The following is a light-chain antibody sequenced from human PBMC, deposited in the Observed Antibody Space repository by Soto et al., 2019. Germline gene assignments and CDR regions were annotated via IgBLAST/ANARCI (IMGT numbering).Light chain of an antibody. CDR1: QSISSK. V-gene: IGKV3-11*01. J-gene: IGKJ5*01. CDR2: DAS. CDR3: QQRSNWLRIT. Sequence: EIIFTESPASVALSTGERATLSCRASQSISSKLAWYQQKPGQAPRLLIYDASNRATGIPARFSGSGSGTDFTLTISSLEPEDFALYYCQQRSNWLRITFGQGTRLEIK.